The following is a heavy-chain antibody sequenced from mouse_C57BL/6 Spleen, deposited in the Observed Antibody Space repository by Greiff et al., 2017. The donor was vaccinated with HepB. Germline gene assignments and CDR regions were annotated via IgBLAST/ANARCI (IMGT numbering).Heavy chain of an antibody. V-gene: IGHV1-81*01. CDR1: GYTFTSYG. J-gene: IGHJ2*01. CDR2: IYPRSGNT. Sequence: QVQLQQSGAELARPGASVKLSCKASGYTFTSYGISWVKQGTGQGLEWIGEIYPRSGNTYYNEKFKGKATLTADKSSSTAYMELRSLTSEDSAVYFCALTGTDYFDYWGQGTTLTVSS. D-gene: IGHD4-1*01. CDR3: ALTGTDYFDY.